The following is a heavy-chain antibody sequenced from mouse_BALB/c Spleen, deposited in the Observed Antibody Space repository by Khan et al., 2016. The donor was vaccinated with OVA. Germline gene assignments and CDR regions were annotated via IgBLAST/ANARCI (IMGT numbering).Heavy chain of an antibody. CDR1: GYTFTDYS. CDR3: SSRDFDTVDS. J-gene: IGHJ4*01. Sequence: QIQLVQSGPELKKPGETVKISCKASGYTFTDYSMHWVKQAPGKGLKWMGWINTETGEPTYADDFKGRFAFSLETSATTAYLQINNLKNEDTATYFCSSRDFDTVDSWGHGTSVTVSS. CDR2: INTETGEP. V-gene: IGHV9-2-1*01.